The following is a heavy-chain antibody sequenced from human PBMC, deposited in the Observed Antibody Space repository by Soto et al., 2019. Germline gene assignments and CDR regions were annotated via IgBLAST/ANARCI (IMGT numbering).Heavy chain of an antibody. Sequence: ASVKVSCKASGGTFSSYAISWVRQAPGQGLEWMGGIIPIFGTANYAQKFQGRVTITADESTSTAYMELSSLRSEDTAVYYCARRPPNYYGSGSYSPIAPGENWFDPWGQGTLVTVSS. CDR2: IIPIFGTA. V-gene: IGHV1-69*13. D-gene: IGHD3-10*01. CDR3: ARRPPNYYGSGSYSPIAPGENWFDP. CDR1: GGTFSSYA. J-gene: IGHJ5*02.